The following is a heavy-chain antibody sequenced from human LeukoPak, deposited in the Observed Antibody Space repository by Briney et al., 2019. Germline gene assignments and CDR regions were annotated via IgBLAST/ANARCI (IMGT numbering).Heavy chain of an antibody. D-gene: IGHD2-21*02. CDR1: GGSFSGYY. Sequence: SETLSLTCAVYGGSFSGYYWSWIRQPPGKGLEWIGEINHSGSANYNPPLKSRVTISVDTSKNQFSLKLSSVTAADTAVYYCASRAYCGGDCYNYFDYWGQGTLVTVSS. CDR2: INHSGSA. CDR3: ASRAYCGGDCYNYFDY. V-gene: IGHV4-34*01. J-gene: IGHJ4*02.